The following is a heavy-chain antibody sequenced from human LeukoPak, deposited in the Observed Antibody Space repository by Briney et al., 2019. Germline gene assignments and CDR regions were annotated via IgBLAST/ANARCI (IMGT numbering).Heavy chain of an antibody. V-gene: IGHV3-49*03. J-gene: IGHJ4*02. Sequence: HAGGSLRLSCTASGFTFGDYAMSWFRQAPGKGLEWVGFIRSKAYGGTTEYAASVKGRFTISRDDSKSIAYLQMNSLRAEDTAVYYCARAYSGYEMGPDYWGQGTLVTVSS. CDR1: GFTFGDYA. CDR2: IRSKAYGGTT. D-gene: IGHD5-12*01. CDR3: ARAYSGYEMGPDY.